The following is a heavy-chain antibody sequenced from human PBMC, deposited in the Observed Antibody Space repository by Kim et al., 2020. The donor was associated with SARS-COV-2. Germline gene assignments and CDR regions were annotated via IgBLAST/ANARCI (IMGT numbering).Heavy chain of an antibody. CDR2: ISGSGGST. V-gene: IGHV3-23*01. CDR1: GFTFSSYA. J-gene: IGHJ6*02. D-gene: IGHD3-3*01. Sequence: GGSLRLSCAASGFTFSSYAMSWVRQAPGKGLEWVSAISGSGGSTYYADSVKGRFTISRDNSKNTLYLQMNSLRAEDTAVYYCASLFGAPFYYGMDVWGQGTTVTVSS. CDR3: ASLFGAPFYYGMDV.